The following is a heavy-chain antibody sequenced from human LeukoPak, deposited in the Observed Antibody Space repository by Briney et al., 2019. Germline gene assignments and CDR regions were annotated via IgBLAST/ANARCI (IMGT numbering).Heavy chain of an antibody. J-gene: IGHJ3*02. CDR1: GFTVSSNY. CDR3: AKDWEYASDI. D-gene: IGHD1-26*01. V-gene: IGHV3-66*02. CDR2: MYSGGGT. Sequence: GGSLRLSCAASGFTVSSNYMTWVRQAPGKGLDWVSVMYSGGGTYYADSVKGRCTTSRDNSKNTVYLQMNSLRPEDTAVYYCAKDWEYASDIWGQGTMVIVSS.